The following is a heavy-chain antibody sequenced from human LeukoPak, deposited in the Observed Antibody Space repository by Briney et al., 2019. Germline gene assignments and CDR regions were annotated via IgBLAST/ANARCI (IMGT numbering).Heavy chain of an antibody. CDR3: ASFSQLLYYFDY. CDR2: INHSGST. V-gene: IGHV4-34*01. CDR1: GGSFSGYY. D-gene: IGHD2-2*01. Sequence: ASETLSLTCAVYGGSFSGYYWSWIRQPPGKGLEWIGEINHSGSTNYNPSLKSRVTISVDTSKKQFSLKLSSVTAADTAVYYCASFSQLLYYFDYWGQGTLVTVSS. J-gene: IGHJ4*02.